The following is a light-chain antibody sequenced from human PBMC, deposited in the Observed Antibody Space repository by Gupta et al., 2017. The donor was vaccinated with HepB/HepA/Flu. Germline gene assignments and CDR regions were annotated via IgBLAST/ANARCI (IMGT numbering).Light chain of an antibody. CDR1: SSDVGSYNL. V-gene: IGLV2-23*02. CDR3: AADAGSSLV. J-gene: IGLJ3*02. CDR2: EVR. Sequence: QSALTQPASVSGSPGQSITISCTGTSSDVGSYNLVSRYQQHPDKAPKRMIYEVRKGPSGVSNRFSSSKSANNAPTKISGREAEDDDYYDYAADAGSSLVFGGGTKLTVL.